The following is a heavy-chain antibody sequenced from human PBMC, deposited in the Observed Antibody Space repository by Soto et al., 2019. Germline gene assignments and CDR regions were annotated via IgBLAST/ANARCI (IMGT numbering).Heavy chain of an antibody. CDR1: GYTFTSYD. CDR2: MNPNTGNA. Sequence: QVQLVQSGAEVKKPGASVKVSCKASGYTFTSYDIHWVRQAPGQGLEWMGWMNPNTGNAASAQKFQGRVTMTRNTSISTAYMQLSSLISEDTAVYFCARVGRGTSGYFDYWGQGTLVTVSS. D-gene: IGHD6-19*01. V-gene: IGHV1-8*01. CDR3: ARVGRGTSGYFDY. J-gene: IGHJ4*02.